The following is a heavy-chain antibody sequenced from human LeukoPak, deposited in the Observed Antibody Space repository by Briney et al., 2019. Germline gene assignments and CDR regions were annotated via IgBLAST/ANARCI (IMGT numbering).Heavy chain of an antibody. CDR1: GFTVSSNY. V-gene: IGHV3-53*01. CDR2: IYSGGST. J-gene: IGHJ4*02. Sequence: GGSLRLSCAVSGFTVSSNYMSWVRQAPGKGLEWVSVIYSGGSTYYADSVKGRFSISRDNSKNTLYLQMNSLRAEDTAVYFCARGIAAIQYWGQGTLVTVSS. CDR3: ARGIAAIQY. D-gene: IGHD6-6*01.